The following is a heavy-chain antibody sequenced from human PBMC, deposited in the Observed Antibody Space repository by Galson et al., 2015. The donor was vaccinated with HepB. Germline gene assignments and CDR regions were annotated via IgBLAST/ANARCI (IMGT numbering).Heavy chain of an antibody. V-gene: IGHV3-20*01. Sequence: SLRLSCAASGFTFDDYGMSWVRQAPGKGLEWVSGINWNGGSTGYADSVKGRFTISRDNAKNSLYLQMNSLRAEDTALYHCARGAPLSRGIQLWLGVKEPYYYYYMDVWGKGTTVTVSS. J-gene: IGHJ6*03. CDR2: INWNGGST. CDR3: ARGAPLSRGIQLWLGVKEPYYYYYMDV. D-gene: IGHD5-18*01. CDR1: GFTFDDYG.